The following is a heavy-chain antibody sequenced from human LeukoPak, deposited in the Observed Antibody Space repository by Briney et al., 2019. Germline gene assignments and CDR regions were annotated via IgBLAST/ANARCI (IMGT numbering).Heavy chain of an antibody. Sequence: SETLSLTCTVSGGSISSSSYYRGWIRQPPGKGLEWIGSIYYSGSTYYNPSLKSRVTISVDTSKNQFSLKLSSVTAADTAVYYCARHFGGYSYGLGPLHYFDYWGQGTLVTVSS. CDR2: IYYSGST. J-gene: IGHJ4*02. V-gene: IGHV4-39*01. CDR1: GGSISSSSYY. D-gene: IGHD5-18*01. CDR3: ARHFGGYSYGLGPLHYFDY.